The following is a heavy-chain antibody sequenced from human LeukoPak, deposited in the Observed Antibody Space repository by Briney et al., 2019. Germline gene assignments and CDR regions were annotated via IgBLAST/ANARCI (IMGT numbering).Heavy chain of an antibody. CDR3: ARHRKDIGFDS. CDR1: GYSFSSYW. V-gene: IGHV5-51*01. Sequence: GESLKISCKGSGYSFSSYWIGWVRQMPGKGLEWMGIIYPDDSDTRYSPSFQGQVAISADKSISTAYLQWSSLKASDTAMYYCARHRKDIGFDSWGQGTLVTVSS. J-gene: IGHJ4*02. CDR2: IYPDDSDT. D-gene: IGHD2-15*01.